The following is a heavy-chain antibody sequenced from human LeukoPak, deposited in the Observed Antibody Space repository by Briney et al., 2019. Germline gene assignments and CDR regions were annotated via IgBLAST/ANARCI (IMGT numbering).Heavy chain of an antibody. J-gene: IGHJ5*02. CDR2: IKQDGSEK. D-gene: IGHD2-15*01. Sequence: GGALGLSCAASGFTFSSYWMSWVRQAPGKGLEWVANIKQDGSEKNYVDSVKGRFTVSRDIPNNSLYLQMNSLSAEDTAVYYCAREEGYCSGGSCYFWFDPWGQGTLVTVSS. CDR3: AREEGYCSGGSCYFWFDP. CDR1: GFTFSSYW. V-gene: IGHV3-7*05.